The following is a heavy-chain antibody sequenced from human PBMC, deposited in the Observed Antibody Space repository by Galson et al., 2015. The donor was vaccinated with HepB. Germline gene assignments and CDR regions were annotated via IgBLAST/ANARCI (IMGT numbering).Heavy chain of an antibody. J-gene: IGHJ6*02. CDR3: AKDLTSLHPIYYYGMDV. D-gene: IGHD3-10*01. Sequence: SLRLSCAASGFTFGNYGMHWVRQAPGKGLEWVAFIRHDGSNTYYGDSVKGRFTISRDSSKNTLYLQMNSLRTEDTAVYFCAKDLTSLHPIYYYGMDVWGQGTTVIVS. CDR1: GFTFGNYG. CDR2: IRHDGSNT. V-gene: IGHV3-30*02.